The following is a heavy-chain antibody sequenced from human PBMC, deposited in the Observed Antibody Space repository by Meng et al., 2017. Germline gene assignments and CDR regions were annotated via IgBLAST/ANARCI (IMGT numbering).Heavy chain of an antibody. D-gene: IGHD3-22*01. CDR1: GCTFSSYA. J-gene: IGHJ3*02. Sequence: SSVKVSCKASGCTFSSYAISWVRQAPGQGLEWMGGIIPIFGTANYAQKFQGRVTITADKSTSTAYMELSSLRSEDTAVYYCARDWSNYYDSSGYEDAFDIWGQGTMVTVSS. CDR3: ARDWSNYYDSSGYEDAFDI. V-gene: IGHV1-69*06. CDR2: IIPIFGTA.